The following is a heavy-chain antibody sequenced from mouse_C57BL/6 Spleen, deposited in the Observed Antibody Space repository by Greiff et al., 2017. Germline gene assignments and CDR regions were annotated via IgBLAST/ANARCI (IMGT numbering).Heavy chain of an antibody. CDR3: ARGLLWDY. D-gene: IGHD2-1*01. CDR2: IYPGDGDT. Sequence: VQLQQSGPELVKPGASVKISCKASGYAFSSSWMNWVKQRPGKGLEWIGRIYPGDGDTNYNGKFKGKATLTADKSSGTAYMQLSSLTSEDSAVYFCARGLLWDYWGQGTTLTVSS. CDR1: GYAFSSSW. V-gene: IGHV1-82*01. J-gene: IGHJ2*01.